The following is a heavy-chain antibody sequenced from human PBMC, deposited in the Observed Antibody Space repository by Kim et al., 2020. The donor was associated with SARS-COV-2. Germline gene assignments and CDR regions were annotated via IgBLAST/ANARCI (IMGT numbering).Heavy chain of an antibody. V-gene: IGHV7-4-1*02. CDR1: GYTFTSYA. D-gene: IGHD6-6*01. J-gene: IGHJ6*02. Sequence: ASVKVSCKASGYTFTSYAMNWVRQAPGQGLEWMGWINTNTGNPTYAQGFTGRFVFSLDTSVSTAYLQISSLKAEDTAVYYCARHRQLVSYYYYYGMDVWGQGTTVTVSS. CDR2: INTNTGNP. CDR3: ARHRQLVSYYYYYGMDV.